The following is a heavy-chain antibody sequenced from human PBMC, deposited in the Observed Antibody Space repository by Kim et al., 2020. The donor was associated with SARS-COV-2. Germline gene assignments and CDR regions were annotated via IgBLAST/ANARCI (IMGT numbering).Heavy chain of an antibody. Sequence: KGRFTISRDNSKNTLYLQMISLRAEDTAVYYCARDPTYGSGSYYYYGMDVWGQGTTVTVSS. D-gene: IGHD3-10*01. J-gene: IGHJ6*02. CDR3: ARDPTYGSGSYYYYGMDV. V-gene: IGHV3-30*01.